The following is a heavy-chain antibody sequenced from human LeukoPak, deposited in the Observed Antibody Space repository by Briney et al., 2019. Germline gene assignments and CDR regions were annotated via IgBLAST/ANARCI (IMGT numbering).Heavy chain of an antibody. J-gene: IGHJ4*03. Sequence: SETLSLTCAVYGGSFSRYYWGWIRQSPGKGLEWIAEIDHRGDTNYNPSVKSRVTISVDTSKNQFSLKVRSLSAADTAVYYCARGATISETGYLDFWGQGTLVTVSS. D-gene: IGHD5-24*01. CDR3: ARGATISETGYLDF. CDR1: GGSFSRYY. CDR2: IDHRGDT. V-gene: IGHV4-34*01.